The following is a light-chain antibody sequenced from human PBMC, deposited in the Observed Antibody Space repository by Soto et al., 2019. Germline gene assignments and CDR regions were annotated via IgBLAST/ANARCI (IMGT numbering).Light chain of an antibody. V-gene: IGLV1-51*01. CDR2: DNN. J-gene: IGLJ2*01. Sequence: QSVLTQPPSVSAAPGQKVSISCSGSSSNIGNNYVSWYQYLPGTAPRLLIYDNNKRPSGIPDRFSGSKSGTSATLGITGLQTGDEAEYYCGTWDSSLTAVVFGGGTKLTVL. CDR1: SSNIGNNY. CDR3: GTWDSSLTAVV.